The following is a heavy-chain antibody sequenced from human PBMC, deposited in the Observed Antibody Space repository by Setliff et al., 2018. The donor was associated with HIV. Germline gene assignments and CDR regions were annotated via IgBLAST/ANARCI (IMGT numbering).Heavy chain of an antibody. J-gene: IGHJ5*02. CDR2: IYYSGAA. V-gene: IGHV4-39*01. CDR3: SRLTRTSSTSYKGRFDP. D-gene: IGHD6-13*01. CDR1: DASVNSNNYY. Sequence: SETLSLTCSVSDASVNSNNYYWVWIRQTPGKGLEWIGSIYYSGAAYYNPSLKSRVSISVDTPKNQFSLSLSSVTAADTAVYFCSRLTRTSSTSYKGRFDPWGLGTLVTVSS.